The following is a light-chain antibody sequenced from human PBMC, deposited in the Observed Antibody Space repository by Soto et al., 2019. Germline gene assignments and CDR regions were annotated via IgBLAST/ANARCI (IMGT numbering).Light chain of an antibody. V-gene: IGKV3-20*01. J-gene: IGKJ1*01. CDR2: GAS. CDR3: QQYGSSPKT. Sequence: VLTQSPGTLSLSPGERATLSCRASQSVSSSYLAWYQQRPGQAPRLLIYGASSRATGIPDRFSGSGSGTDFTLTISRLEPEDFAVYYCQQYGSSPKTFGQGTKVDIK. CDR1: QSVSSSY.